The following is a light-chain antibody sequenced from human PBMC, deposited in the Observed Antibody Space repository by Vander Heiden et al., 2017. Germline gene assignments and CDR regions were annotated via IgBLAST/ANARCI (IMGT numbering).Light chain of an antibody. Sequence: DIVMTQSPDSLAVSLGERANINCKSSQSVLYSSNNKNCLAWYQQKPGQPPKLLIYWASTRESGVPDRFSGRGSGTDFTLTISSLQAEDVAVYYCQQYYSTPYTFGQGTKLEIK. CDR2: WAS. V-gene: IGKV4-1*01. CDR3: QQYYSTPYT. J-gene: IGKJ2*01. CDR1: QSVLYSSNNKNC.